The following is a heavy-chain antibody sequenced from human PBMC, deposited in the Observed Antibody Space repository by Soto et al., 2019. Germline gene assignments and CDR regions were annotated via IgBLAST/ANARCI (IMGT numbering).Heavy chain of an antibody. D-gene: IGHD3-3*01. Sequence: EVHLVESGGGLVQPGRSLRLSCAASGFTFDDYAMHWVRQVPGKGLEWVSSISWNSGNIVYADSVKGRFTISRDSSNNALYLLMNNMKTEDTALYYCAKGAVTSIFAYFDYWSQRTLVTVSS. CDR3: AKGAVTSIFAYFDY. J-gene: IGHJ4*02. V-gene: IGHV3-9*01. CDR2: ISWNSGNI. CDR1: GFTFDDYA.